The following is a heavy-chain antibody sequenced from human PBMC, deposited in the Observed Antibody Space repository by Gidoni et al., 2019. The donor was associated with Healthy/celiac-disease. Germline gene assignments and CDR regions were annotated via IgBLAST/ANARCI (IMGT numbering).Heavy chain of an antibody. D-gene: IGHD3-10*01. CDR2: IYYSGST. CDR1: GGSISSYY. CDR3: ARDRITMVRVDYYYYGMDV. J-gene: IGHJ6*02. V-gene: IGHV4-59*01. Sequence: QVQLQESGTGLVKPSETLSLTCPVSGGSISSYYWSWIRQPPGKGLEWIGYIYYSGSTNYNPSLKSRVTISVDTSKTQFSLKLSSVTAADTALYYCARDRITMVRVDYYYYGMDVWGQGTTVTVSS.